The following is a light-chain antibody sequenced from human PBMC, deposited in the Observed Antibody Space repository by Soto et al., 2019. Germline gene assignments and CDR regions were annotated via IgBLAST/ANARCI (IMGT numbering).Light chain of an antibody. CDR2: EVS. J-gene: IGLJ1*01. CDR3: SSCSSSSTRF. CDR1: SSDVGGYNY. V-gene: IGLV2-14*01. Sequence: QSALTQPASVSGSPGQSITIPCTGTSSDVGGYNYVSWYQQYPGQAPKLIIYEVSIRPSGVSNRFSGSKSGNTASLTISGLQAEDETEYYCSSCSSSSTRFFGTGTKVTVL.